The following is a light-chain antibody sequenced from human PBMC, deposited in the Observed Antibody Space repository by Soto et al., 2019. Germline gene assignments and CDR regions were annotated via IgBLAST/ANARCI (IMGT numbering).Light chain of an antibody. CDR3: SSYAGANRV. CDR2: EVT. J-gene: IGLJ1*01. CDR1: SSDVGANNY. V-gene: IGLV2-8*01. Sequence: QSALTQPPSASGSPGQSVTISCTGTSSDVGANNYVSWYQQHPGKAPKLMIYEVTKWPSGVPDRFSGSKSGNTASLTVSGLQDEDEADYYCSSYAGANRVFGTGTKVTVL.